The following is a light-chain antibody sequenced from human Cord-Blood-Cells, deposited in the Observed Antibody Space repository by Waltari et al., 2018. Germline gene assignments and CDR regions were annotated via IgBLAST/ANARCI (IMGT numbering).Light chain of an antibody. CDR3: SSYTSSSTYV. J-gene: IGLJ1*01. CDR2: EVS. CDR1: SSDVGRYNR. V-gene: IGLV2-18*02. Sequence: QSALTQPPSVSGSPGQSVTISCPGTSSDVGRYNRVSWYQQPPGTAPKLRIYEVSNRPSGVPDRFSGSKSGNTASLTISGLQAEDEADYYCSSYTSSSTYVFGTGTKVTVL.